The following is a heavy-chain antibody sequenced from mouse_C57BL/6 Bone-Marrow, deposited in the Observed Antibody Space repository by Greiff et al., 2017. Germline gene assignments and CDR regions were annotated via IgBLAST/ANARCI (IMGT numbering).Heavy chain of an antibody. CDR1: GFSLSTFGMG. CDR3: FPPYYGSSQWYFDV. J-gene: IGHJ1*03. V-gene: IGHV8-8*01. D-gene: IGHD1-1*01. Sequence: QVTLKVCGPGILQPSQTLSLTCSFSGFSLSTFGMGVGWIRQPSGKGLEWLAHIWWDDDKYYNPALKSRLTISKDTSKNQVFLKIANVDTADTATYYCFPPYYGSSQWYFDVWGTGTTVTVSS. CDR2: IWWDDDK.